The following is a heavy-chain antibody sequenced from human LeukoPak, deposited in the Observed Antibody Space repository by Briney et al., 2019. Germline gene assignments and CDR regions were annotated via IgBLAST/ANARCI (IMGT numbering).Heavy chain of an antibody. Sequence: SETLSLTCTVSGGSISSHYWSWIRQPPGKGLEWIGYIYYSGSTNYNPSLKSRVTISVDTSKNQFSLKLSSVTAADTAVYYCARKVYGDYYLDYWGQGTLVTVSS. CDR2: IYYSGST. CDR3: ARKVYGDYYLDY. D-gene: IGHD4-17*01. CDR1: GGSISSHY. V-gene: IGHV4-59*11. J-gene: IGHJ4*02.